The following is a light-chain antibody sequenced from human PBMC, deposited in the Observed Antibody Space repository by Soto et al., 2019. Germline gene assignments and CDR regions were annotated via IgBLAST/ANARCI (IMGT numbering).Light chain of an antibody. CDR3: QRSFSTPLT. CDR2: AAS. V-gene: IGKV1-39*01. J-gene: IGKJ4*01. Sequence: DIQMTQSPXSXXASVGDRVTITCRASQSISSYLHWYQQKPGKAPKLLIYAASSLQSGVPSRFSGSGSGTDFTLTISSLQPEDFATYYCQRSFSTPLTFGGGTKVEIK. CDR1: QSISSY.